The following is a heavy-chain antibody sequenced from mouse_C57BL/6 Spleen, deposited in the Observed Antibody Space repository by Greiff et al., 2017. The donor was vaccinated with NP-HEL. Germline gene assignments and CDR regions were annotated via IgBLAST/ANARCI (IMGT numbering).Heavy chain of an antibody. CDR3: ERSEYCDSGYGLFAC. V-gene: IGHV1-55*01. D-gene: IGHD1-1*01. J-gene: IGHJ3*01. CDR2: IYPGSGST. Sequence: VQLQQPGAELVKPGASVKMSCKASGYTFTSYWITWVKQRPGQGLEWIGDIYPGSGSTNYNEKFKSKATLTVDTSSSTAYMQLSSLTSEDSAVYGCERSEYCDSGYGLFACWGKGTLVTVS. CDR1: GYTFTSYW.